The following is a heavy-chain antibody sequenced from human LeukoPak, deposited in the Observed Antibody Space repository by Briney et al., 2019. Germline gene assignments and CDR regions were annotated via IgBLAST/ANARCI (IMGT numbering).Heavy chain of an antibody. CDR1: GFTFSSYA. J-gene: IGHJ6*03. Sequence: GGSLRLSCTTSGFTFSSYAMSWVRQAPGKGLQWVSGINAGDRSTYYAESVKGRFTISRDNSKNTLYLQMNSLRAEDTAVYYCARRRLRAGMDVWGKGTTVTVSS. CDR3: ARRRLRAGMDV. D-gene: IGHD5-12*01. CDR2: INAGDRST. V-gene: IGHV3-23*01.